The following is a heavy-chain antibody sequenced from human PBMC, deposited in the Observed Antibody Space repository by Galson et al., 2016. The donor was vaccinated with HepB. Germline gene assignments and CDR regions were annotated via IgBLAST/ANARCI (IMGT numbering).Heavy chain of an antibody. CDR1: GYTVTTYA. Sequence: SVKVSCKASGYTVTTYAMNWVRQAPGQGLEWMGWINTNTGKSTYAQGFTGRFVFSLDTSVTTTYLQISGLKAEDTAVYYCARDMGYCSSTSCYVTAFGMWGQGTMITVSA. J-gene: IGHJ3*02. D-gene: IGHD2-2*01. CDR3: ARDMGYCSSTSCYVTAFGM. V-gene: IGHV7-4-1*02. CDR2: INTNTGKS.